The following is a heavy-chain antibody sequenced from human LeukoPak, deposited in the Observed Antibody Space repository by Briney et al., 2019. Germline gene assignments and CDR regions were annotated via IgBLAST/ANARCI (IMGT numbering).Heavy chain of an antibody. CDR1: GFTFSSYS. CDR3: ARKVVITTNWFDP. V-gene: IGHV3-48*01. Sequence: GGSLRLSCAASGFTFSSYSMNWVRQAPGKGLEWVSYISSSSSTIYYADSVKGRFTISRDNAKNSLYLQMNSLRAEDTAVYYCARKVVITTNWFDPWGQGTLVTVSS. CDR2: ISSSSSTI. J-gene: IGHJ5*02. D-gene: IGHD3-22*01.